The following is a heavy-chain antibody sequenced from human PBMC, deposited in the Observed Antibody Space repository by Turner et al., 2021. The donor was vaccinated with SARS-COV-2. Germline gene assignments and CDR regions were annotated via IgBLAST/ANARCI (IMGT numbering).Heavy chain of an antibody. J-gene: IGHJ4*02. CDR2: LSGSGGST. D-gene: IGHD4-17*01. Sequence: EVQLEESGGGLVKPGGSLRLSCAASGLTFSSYAMSWVRQAPGKGLEWVSALSGSGGSTYYADSVKGRFTNSRDTSKNTLYLQMNSLRAEDTAVYYCAKVPPYGDYFDYWGQGTLVTVSS. CDR3: AKVPPYGDYFDY. V-gene: IGHV3-23*04. CDR1: GLTFSSYA.